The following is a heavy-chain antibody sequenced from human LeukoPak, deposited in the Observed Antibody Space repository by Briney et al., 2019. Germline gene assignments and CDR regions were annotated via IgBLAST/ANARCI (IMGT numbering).Heavy chain of an antibody. CDR1: GYTFTSDY. Sequence: GASVKVSCKASGYTFTSDYMHWVRQAPGQGLDWMGIINPSGGSTSYAQKFQGRVTMTRDTSTSTVYMELSSLRSEDTAVYYCARDGGYCSSTSCPPNWFDPWGQGTLVTVSS. D-gene: IGHD2-2*01. CDR3: ARDGGYCSSTSCPPNWFDP. V-gene: IGHV1-46*01. J-gene: IGHJ5*02. CDR2: INPSGGST.